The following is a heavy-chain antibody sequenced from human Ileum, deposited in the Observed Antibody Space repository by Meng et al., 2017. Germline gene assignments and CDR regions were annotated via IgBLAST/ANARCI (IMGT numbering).Heavy chain of an antibody. CDR3: ASVSLDNYVDY. J-gene: IGHJ4*02. CDR1: GFTFSDHY. Sequence: GGSLRLSCTASGFTFSDHYMSWIRQAPGEGLQWLSYISGSGGSIYYADSVRDRFTVSRDNTKTSLYLQMNSLRAEDTAVYYCASVSLDNYVDYWGQGTLVTVSS. CDR2: ISGSGGSI. V-gene: IGHV3-11*01.